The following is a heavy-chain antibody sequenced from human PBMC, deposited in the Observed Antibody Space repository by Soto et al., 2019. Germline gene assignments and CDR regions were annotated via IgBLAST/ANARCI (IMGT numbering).Heavy chain of an antibody. V-gene: IGHV1-69*01. CDR3: ARDLSTYSSSLGGGYYYYGMDV. Sequence: QVQLVQSGAEVKKPGSSVKVSCKASGGTFSSYAISWVRQAPGQGLEWMGGIIPIFGTANYAQKFQGRVTMTADESTSTAYMERSSLRSEDTAVYYCARDLSTYSSSLGGGYYYYGMDVWGQGTTVTVSS. CDR2: IIPIFGTA. D-gene: IGHD6-6*01. CDR1: GGTFSSYA. J-gene: IGHJ6*02.